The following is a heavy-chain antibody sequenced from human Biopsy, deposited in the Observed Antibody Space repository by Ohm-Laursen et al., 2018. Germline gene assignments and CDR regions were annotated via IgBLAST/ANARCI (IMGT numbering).Heavy chain of an antibody. CDR1: GGSITADF. J-gene: IGHJ4*02. CDR2: RFHSGSP. CDR3: VRLNRRGNIIFFDY. D-gene: IGHD3/OR15-3a*01. V-gene: IGHV4-59*08. Sequence: GTLSLTCAVSGGSITADFWTWIRQTPGERLEWIGYRFHSGSPMYNPSLKSRVTISVDTSKSQFSLTVTSVTAADTAVYYCVRLNRRGNIIFFDYWGRGTLVTVSS.